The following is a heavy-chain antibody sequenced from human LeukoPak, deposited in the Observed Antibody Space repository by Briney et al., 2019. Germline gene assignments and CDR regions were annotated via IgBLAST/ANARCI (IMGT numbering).Heavy chain of an antibody. J-gene: IGHJ4*02. CDR1: GGSISSSNW. V-gene: IGHV4-4*02. CDR3: ARIVVVPAASEYYFDY. Sequence: SETLSLTCAVSGGSISSSNWWSWVRPPPGKGLEWIGEIYHSGSTYYNPSLKSRVTISVDKSKNQFSLKLSSVTAADTAVYYCARIVVVPAASEYYFDYWGQGTLVTVSS. D-gene: IGHD2-2*01. CDR2: IYHSGST.